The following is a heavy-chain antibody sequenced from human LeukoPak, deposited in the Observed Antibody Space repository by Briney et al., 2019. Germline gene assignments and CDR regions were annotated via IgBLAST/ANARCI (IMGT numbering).Heavy chain of an antibody. D-gene: IGHD2-8*01. CDR2: INPSGGST. Sequence: ASVKVSCKASGYTFTSYYMHWVRQAPGQGLEWMGIINPSGGSTSYAQKFQGRVTMTRDMSTSTDYMELSSLRSDDTAVYYCAGSLGYCTSNVCYLKYWGQGTLVTVSS. V-gene: IGHV1-46*01. J-gene: IGHJ4*02. CDR1: GYTFTSYY. CDR3: AGSLGYCTSNVCYLKY.